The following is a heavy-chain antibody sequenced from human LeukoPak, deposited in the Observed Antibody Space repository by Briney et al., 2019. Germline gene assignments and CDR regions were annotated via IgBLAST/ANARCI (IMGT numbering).Heavy chain of an antibody. CDR2: ISSSSSYI. D-gene: IGHD4-17*01. CDR3: ARDLRPQDHYGDYKINWFDP. V-gene: IGHV3-21*01. J-gene: IGHJ5*02. CDR1: GFTFSSYS. Sequence: PGGSLRLSRAASGFTFSSYSMNWVRQAPGKGLEWVSSISSSSSYIYYADSVKGRFTISRDNAKNSLYLQMNSLRAEDTAVYYCARDLRPQDHYGDYKINWFDPWGQGTLVTVSS.